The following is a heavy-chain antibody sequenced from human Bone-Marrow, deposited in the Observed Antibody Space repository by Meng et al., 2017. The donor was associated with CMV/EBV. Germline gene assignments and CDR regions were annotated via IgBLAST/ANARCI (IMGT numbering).Heavy chain of an antibody. Sequence: ESLKISCGVSGGSFSGYHCSWIRQPPGKGLEWIGEINHSGSTNYNPSLKSRVTISLDTSKNRFSLNLNSVTAADTAVYYCARAPKYYYYAMDVWGQGTTVTVSS. CDR1: GGSFSGYH. CDR3: ARAPKYYYYAMDV. J-gene: IGHJ6*02. V-gene: IGHV4-34*01. CDR2: INHSGST.